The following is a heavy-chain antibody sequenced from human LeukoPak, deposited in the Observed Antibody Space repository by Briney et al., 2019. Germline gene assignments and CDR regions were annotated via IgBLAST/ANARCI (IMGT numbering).Heavy chain of an antibody. CDR2: IYYTGST. CDR3: GTLFGSSTFLNY. D-gene: IGHD2/OR15-2a*01. Sequence: PSETLSLTCTVSGGSMSSYFWSWIRQPPGGGLEWIGYIYYTGSTTYNPSLKSRVTISIDTSKNQFSLKLNSVTAADTAVYYCGTLFGSSTFLNYGGQETLVTVPS. V-gene: IGHV4-59*08. J-gene: IGHJ4*02. CDR1: GGSMSSYF.